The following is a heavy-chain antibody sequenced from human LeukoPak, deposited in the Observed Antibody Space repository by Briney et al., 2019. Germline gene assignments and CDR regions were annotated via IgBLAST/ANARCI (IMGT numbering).Heavy chain of an antibody. CDR2: INSGDSSI. D-gene: IGHD3-10*01. CDR1: GFIFSSYE. J-gene: IGHJ5*02. CDR3: ARGYGDWFDP. V-gene: IGHV3-48*03. Sequence: GGSLRLSCAVSGFIFSSYEMNWVRQAPGKGLEWVSYINSGDSSIYYADSVKGRFTISRDNSKNTLYLQMNSLRAEDTAVYYCARGYGDWFDPWGQGTLVTVSS.